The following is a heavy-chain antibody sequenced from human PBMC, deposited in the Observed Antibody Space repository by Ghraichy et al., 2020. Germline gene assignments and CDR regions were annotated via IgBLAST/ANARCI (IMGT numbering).Heavy chain of an antibody. V-gene: IGHV2-5*01. CDR3: ARTNYCSSSDCYYFNYYSLDV. CDR2: VFWNDYK. Sequence: SGPTLVKPTQTLQVSCPLSGFSLTTNGLGVDWNRQPPGKALEWLALVFWNDYKRYNPSLFDRVTITKDTSKNQVVLEMTDMNPADTGTYYCARTNYCSSSDCYYFNYYSLDVWGHGAPVTVSS. CDR1: GFSLTTNGLG. J-gene: IGHJ6*02. D-gene: IGHD2-21*01.